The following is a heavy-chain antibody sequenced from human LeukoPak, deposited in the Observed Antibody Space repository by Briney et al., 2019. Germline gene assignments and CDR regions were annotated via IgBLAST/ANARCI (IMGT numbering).Heavy chain of an antibody. J-gene: IGHJ4*02. CDR3: ARGWRGFDY. Sequence: PSETLSLTCAVYGGSFSGYYWSWIRQPPGKGLEWIGEINHSGSTNYNPSLKSRVTISVDTSKNQFSLKLSSVTAADTAVYYCARGWRGFDYWGQGTLVTVSS. CDR2: INHSGST. V-gene: IGHV4-34*01. CDR1: GGSFSGYY.